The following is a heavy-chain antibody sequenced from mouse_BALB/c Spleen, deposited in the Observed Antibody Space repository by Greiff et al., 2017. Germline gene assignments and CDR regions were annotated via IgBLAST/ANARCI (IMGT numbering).Heavy chain of an antibody. CDR2: INPGSGGT. CDR1: GYAFTNYL. J-gene: IGHJ2*01. V-gene: IGHV1-54*01. D-gene: IGHD1-1*01. CDR3: ARDYGSSYPYYFAY. Sequence: VQLQQSGAELVRPGTSVKVSCKASGYAFTNYLIEWVKQRPGQGLEWIGVINPGSGGTNYNEKFKGKATLTADKSSSTAYMQLSSLTSDDSAVYFCARDYGSSYPYYFAYWGQGTTLTVSS.